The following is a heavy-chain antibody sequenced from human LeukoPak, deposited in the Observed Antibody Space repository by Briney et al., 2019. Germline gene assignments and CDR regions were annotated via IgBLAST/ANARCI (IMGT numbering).Heavy chain of an antibody. V-gene: IGHV4-38-2*02. D-gene: IGHD1-26*01. J-gene: IGHJ3*02. CDR2: IYQSGSS. Sequence: PSETLSLTCTVSGYSIRSGYLWGWIRQPPGKGLEWIGTIYQSGSSYYNPSLKSRLTISVDRSKNQFSLKLNSVTAADTAVYYCARAQWELQHAFDIWGQGTMVTVSS. CDR3: ARAQWELQHAFDI. CDR1: GYSIRSGYL.